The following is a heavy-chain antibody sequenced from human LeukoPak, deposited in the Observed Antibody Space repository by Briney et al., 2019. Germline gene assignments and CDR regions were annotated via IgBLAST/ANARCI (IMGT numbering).Heavy chain of an antibody. V-gene: IGHV3-23*01. CDR2: ISGSGGST. CDR3: AGQDYYDSSGYQYYFDY. D-gene: IGHD3-22*01. J-gene: IGHJ4*02. CDR1: GPTFIAHA. Sequence: GGSLRLSCVASGPTFIAHAMTWVRQAPGKGLEWVSSISGSGGSTYYADSVKGRFTISRDNSKNTLYLQMNSLRAEDTAVYYCAGQDYYDSSGYQYYFDYWGQGTLVTVSS.